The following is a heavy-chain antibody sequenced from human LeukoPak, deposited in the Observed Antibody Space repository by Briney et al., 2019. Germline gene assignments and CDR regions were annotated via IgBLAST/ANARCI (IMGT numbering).Heavy chain of an antibody. CDR1: GYSFTSYW. CDR3: AREGIAVAGDDAFDI. CDR2: IYPGDSDT. J-gene: IGHJ3*02. V-gene: IGHV5-51*01. D-gene: IGHD6-19*01. Sequence: GESLKISCKGSGYSFTSYWIGWVRQMPGKGLEWMGIIYPGDSDTRYSPSFQGQVTISADKSISTAYLQWSSLKASDTAMYYCAREGIAVAGDDAFDIWGQGTMVTVSS.